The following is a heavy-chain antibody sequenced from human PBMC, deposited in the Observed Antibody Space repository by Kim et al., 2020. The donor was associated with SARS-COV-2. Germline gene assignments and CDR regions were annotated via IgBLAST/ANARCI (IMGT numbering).Heavy chain of an antibody. V-gene: IGHV3-64D*09. CDR3: VIVPWRMGTINSGGGFDY. CDR2: ISSNGGGT. J-gene: IGHJ4*02. CDR1: GFTFSSYA. Sequence: GGSLRLSCSASGFTFSSYALHWVRQAPGKRLEYVSAISSNGGGTYYSDSVKGRFTISRDNSKNTLYLQMTSLRAEDTAVYYCVIVPWRMGTINSGGGFDYWGQGTLVTVSS. D-gene: IGHD1-1*01.